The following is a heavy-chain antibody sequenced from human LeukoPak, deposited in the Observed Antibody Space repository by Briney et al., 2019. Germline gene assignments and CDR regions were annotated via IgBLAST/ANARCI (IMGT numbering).Heavy chain of an antibody. CDR1: GGSFSGYY. CDR2: INHSGST. Sequence: KPSETLSLTCAVYGGSFSGYYWSWIRQPPGKGLEWIGEINHSGSTYYNPSLKSRVTISVDTSKNQFSLKLSSVTAADTAVYYCASPYGRDGYKPLAWGQGTLVTVSS. CDR3: ASPYGRDGYKPLA. J-gene: IGHJ5*02. V-gene: IGHV4-34*01. D-gene: IGHD5-24*01.